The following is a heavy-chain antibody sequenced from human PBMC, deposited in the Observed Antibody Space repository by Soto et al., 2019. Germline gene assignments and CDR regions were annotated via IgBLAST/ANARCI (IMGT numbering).Heavy chain of an antibody. V-gene: IGHV1-8*01. CDR2: MEPSTGRT. J-gene: IGHJ4*02. CDR1: GYSFTSLD. D-gene: IGHD1-26*01. Sequence: QVQLVQSGAEVREPGASVKVSCKASGYSFTSLDINWVRQTAGQGLEWMGWMEPSTGRTGYAQNFQGRVTMNRDTSINTAYMELTTLTSDDTSFYYCARGVSAGVDYWGQGTLVIVSS. CDR3: ARGVSAGVDY.